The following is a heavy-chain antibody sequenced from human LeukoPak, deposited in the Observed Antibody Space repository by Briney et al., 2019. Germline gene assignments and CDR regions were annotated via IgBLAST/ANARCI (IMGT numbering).Heavy chain of an antibody. V-gene: IGHV4-4*07. CDR1: GGSISSYY. D-gene: IGHD4-23*01. J-gene: IGHJ6*03. Sequence: SETLSLTCTVSGGSISSYYWSWIRQPAGKGLEWIGRIYTSGSTNYNPSLKSRVTISVDTSKNQFSLKLSSVTAADTAVYYCARLRVVTPRAFYYYYYMDVWGKETTVTISS. CDR2: IYTSGST. CDR3: ARLRVVTPRAFYYYYYMDV.